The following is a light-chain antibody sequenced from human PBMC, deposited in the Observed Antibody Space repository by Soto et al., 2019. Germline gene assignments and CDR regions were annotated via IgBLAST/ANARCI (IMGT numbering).Light chain of an antibody. J-gene: IGKJ1*01. CDR1: QSVSSTY. CDR2: GAF. Sequence: EIVLTQSPGTLSLSPGARATLSCRASQSVSSTYLAWYQHKPGQPPTLLIYGAFSRVTGIPDRFSGSGSGTDFTLTISRLEPEDFAVYYCQIYGSSSTWTFGQGTKVEIK. V-gene: IGKV3-20*01. CDR3: QIYGSSSTWT.